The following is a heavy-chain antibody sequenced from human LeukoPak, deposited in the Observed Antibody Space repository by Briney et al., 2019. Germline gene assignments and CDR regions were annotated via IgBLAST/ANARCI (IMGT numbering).Heavy chain of an antibody. J-gene: IGHJ6*03. Sequence: GVSLRLSCAASGFTVSSNYMNWVRQTPGKGLEWVSGIYTGGSTFYADSVKGRFTISRDNSKNTVYLQMNSLRAEDTAVYYCASTQHRENYYYMDVWGKGTTVTVSS. CDR2: IYTGGST. D-gene: IGHD6-13*01. V-gene: IGHV3-53*01. CDR1: GFTVSSNY. CDR3: ASTQHRENYYYMDV.